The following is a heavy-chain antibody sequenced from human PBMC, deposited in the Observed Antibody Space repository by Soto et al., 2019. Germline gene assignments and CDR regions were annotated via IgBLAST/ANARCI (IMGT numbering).Heavy chain of an antibody. CDR2: ISYDGSDK. V-gene: IGHV3-30-3*01. D-gene: IGHD3-22*01. Sequence: QVQLVESGGGVVQPGRSLRLSCAASGFTFSSYAMHWVRQAPGKGLEWVALISYDGSDKDYADSVKGRFTISRDNSRNTLFLQMNSQRAEDTAVYYCARDYYKYYDSSGYYRSPAYWGQGTLVTVSS. CDR1: GFTFSSYA. J-gene: IGHJ4*02. CDR3: ARDYYKYYDSSGYYRSPAY.